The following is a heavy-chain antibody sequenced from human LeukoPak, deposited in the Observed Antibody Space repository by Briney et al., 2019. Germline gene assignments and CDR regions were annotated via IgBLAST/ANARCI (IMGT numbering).Heavy chain of an antibody. J-gene: IGHJ4*02. CDR1: GFTFSSYA. Sequence: PGGSLRLSCAASGFTFSSYAMSWVRQAPGKGLEWVSAIIGSGSSTYYADSVKGRFTISRENYKNTLYLKMNSLRDEDTAVYYCAKDLWGFEYCASTSCSAFDYWGQGPLVTVSS. CDR2: IIGSGSST. CDR3: AKDLWGFEYCASTSCSAFDY. D-gene: IGHD2-2*01. V-gene: IGHV3-23*01.